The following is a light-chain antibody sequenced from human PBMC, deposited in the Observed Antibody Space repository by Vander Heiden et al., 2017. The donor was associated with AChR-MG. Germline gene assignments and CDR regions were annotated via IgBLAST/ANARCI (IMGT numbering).Light chain of an antibody. J-gene: IGKJ1*01. CDR1: QSISSY. CDR3: QRNVLTPRT. V-gene: IGKV1-39*01. CDR2: AAS. Sequence: DIQMTQSPSSLSASVGDRVTITCRASQSISSYLSWYQQKPGKAPKLLIFAASSLQGGVPSRFSGSGSGTDFTLTISSLQPEDFATYYCQRNVLTPRTFGQRTKVEI.